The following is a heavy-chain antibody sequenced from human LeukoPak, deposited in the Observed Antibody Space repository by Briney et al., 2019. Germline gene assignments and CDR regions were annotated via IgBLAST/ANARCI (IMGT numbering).Heavy chain of an antibody. CDR3: ARAGGDYVRGGSNWFDP. CDR1: GYTFTSYY. D-gene: IGHD4-17*01. J-gene: IGHJ5*02. Sequence: GASVKVSCKASGYTFTSYYMHWVRQAPGQGLEWMGIINPSGGSTSYAQKFQGRVTMTRDTSTSTVYMELSSLRSEDTAVYYCARAGGDYVRGGSNWFDPWGQGTLVTVSS. V-gene: IGHV1-46*01. CDR2: INPSGGST.